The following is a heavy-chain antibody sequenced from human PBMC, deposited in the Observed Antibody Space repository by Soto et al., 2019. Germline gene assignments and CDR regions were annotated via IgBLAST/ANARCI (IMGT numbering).Heavy chain of an antibody. CDR3: ASATITMIRGVTYYNYGMDV. CDR1: CYTFTSYS. V-gene: IGHV1-18*04. CDR2: ISGYNGNT. Sequence: SGKVSFKASCYTFTSYSVSWVRQAPGQGREWMGWISGYNGNTNYAQELQGRVSMTIDTSTSTAYMDLRSLRSDDTAVYYCASATITMIRGVTYYNYGMDVWGQGTTVTVSS. J-gene: IGHJ6*02. D-gene: IGHD3-10*01.